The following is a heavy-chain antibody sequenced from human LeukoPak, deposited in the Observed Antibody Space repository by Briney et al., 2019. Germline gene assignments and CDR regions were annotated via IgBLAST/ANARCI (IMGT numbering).Heavy chain of an antibody. CDR1: GFTFSSYG. V-gene: IGHV3-30*02. CDR2: IRYDGSNK. CDR3: AKDNDFWSGYKEGGDY. D-gene: IGHD3-3*01. Sequence: PGGSLRLSCAASGFTFSSYGVHWVRQAPGKGLEWVAFIRYDGSNKYYADSVKGRFTISRDNSKNTLYLQMNSLRAEDTAVYYCAKDNDFWSGYKEGGDYWGQGTLVTVSS. J-gene: IGHJ4*02.